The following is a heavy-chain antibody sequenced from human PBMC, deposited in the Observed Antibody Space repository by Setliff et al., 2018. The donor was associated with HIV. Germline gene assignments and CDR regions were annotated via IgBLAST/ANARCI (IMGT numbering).Heavy chain of an antibody. CDR3: ANGADYFDY. J-gene: IGHJ4*02. D-gene: IGHD3-16*01. Sequence: PGGSLRLSCAASGFTFDDYGMSWVRQAPGKGLEWVSGINWNGGSTGYADSVKGRFTISRDTSENTLYLQLNSLRAEDTAVYYCANGADYFDYWGQGTLVTVSS. CDR1: GFTFDDYG. V-gene: IGHV3-20*04. CDR2: INWNGGST.